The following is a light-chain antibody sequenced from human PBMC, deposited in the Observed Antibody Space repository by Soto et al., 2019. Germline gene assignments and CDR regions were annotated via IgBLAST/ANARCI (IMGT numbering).Light chain of an antibody. CDR1: ESISSW. V-gene: IGKV1-5*03. Sequence: IQVTQSPSTLSGSVGDRVTITCRASESISSWLAWYQQKPGKAPKLLMYKASSLESGVPSRFSGSGSGTEFTLTISSLQPDDFATYYCQQYNSYSWTFGQGTKVDI. J-gene: IGKJ1*01. CDR3: QQYNSYSWT. CDR2: KAS.